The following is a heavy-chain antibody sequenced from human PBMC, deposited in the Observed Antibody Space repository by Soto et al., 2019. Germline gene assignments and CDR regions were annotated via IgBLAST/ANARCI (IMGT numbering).Heavy chain of an antibody. CDR2: IYPGDSDT. Sequence: GGSLKISCKGSGYSFASHWVAWVRQMPEKGLEWIGTIYPGDSDTKYSPAFRGQVTISADTSVSTAYLQWRSLEATDSAIYYCARYSGSYWHYLDFWGQGTLVTVSS. CDR1: GYSFASHW. J-gene: IGHJ4*02. D-gene: IGHD1-26*01. CDR3: ARYSGSYWHYLDF. V-gene: IGHV5-51*01.